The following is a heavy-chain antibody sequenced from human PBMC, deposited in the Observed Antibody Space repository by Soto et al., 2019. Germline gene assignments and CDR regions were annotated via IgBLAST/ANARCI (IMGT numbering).Heavy chain of an antibody. D-gene: IGHD3-22*01. Sequence: PSETLSLTCTVSGGSISSSSYYWGWIRQPPGKGLEWIGSIYYSGSTYYNPSLKSRVTISVDTSKNQFSLKLRSVTAADTAVYYCARHAYYYDSWGQGTLVTVSS. CDR1: GGSISSSSYY. V-gene: IGHV4-39*01. J-gene: IGHJ4*02. CDR3: ARHAYYYDS. CDR2: IYYSGST.